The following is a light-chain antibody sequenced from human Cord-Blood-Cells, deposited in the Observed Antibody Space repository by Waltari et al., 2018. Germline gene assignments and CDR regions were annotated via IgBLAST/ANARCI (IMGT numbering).Light chain of an antibody. J-gene: IGLJ3*02. CDR3: CSYAGSYTWV. CDR2: DVS. CDR1: SSDVGGYNY. V-gene: IGLV2-11*01. Sequence: QSALTQPRSVSGSPGQSVTIPCTGTSSDVGGYNYVSWYQQHTGKAPKLMIYDVSKRPSGVPDRFAGSKSGNTASLTISGLQAEDEADYYCCSYAGSYTWVFGGGTKLTIL.